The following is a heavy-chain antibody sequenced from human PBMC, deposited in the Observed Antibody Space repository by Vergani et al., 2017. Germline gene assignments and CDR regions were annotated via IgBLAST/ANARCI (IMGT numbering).Heavy chain of an antibody. J-gene: IGHJ6*03. Sequence: EVQLLQSEGAVVQPGGSLRLSCVASGFTFSSHAMSWVRQGHGQGLEWVSSIKNTGDSTHYADSVKGRFTISRDNSKNTLYLQMNSLRVEDTAVYYCVKGFPLMDYLYHYMDVWGKGTTVTVSS. CDR3: VKGFPLMDYLYHYMDV. CDR2: IKNTGDST. D-gene: IGHD2-8*01. V-gene: IGHV3-23*01. CDR1: GFTFSSHA.